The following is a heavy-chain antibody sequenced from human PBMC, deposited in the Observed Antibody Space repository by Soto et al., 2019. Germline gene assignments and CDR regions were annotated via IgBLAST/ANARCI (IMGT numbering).Heavy chain of an antibody. CDR2: IYYSGST. J-gene: IGHJ4*02. D-gene: IGHD2-2*01. V-gene: IGHV4-31*03. CDR1: GGSISSGGYY. CDR3: ATIVVPAAPFDY. Sequence: SETLSLTCTVSGGSISSGGYYWSWIRHYPGKGLEWIGYIYYSGSTYYNPSLKSRVTISVDTSKNQFSLKLSSVTAADTAVYYCATIVVPAAPFDYWGQGTLVPSPQ.